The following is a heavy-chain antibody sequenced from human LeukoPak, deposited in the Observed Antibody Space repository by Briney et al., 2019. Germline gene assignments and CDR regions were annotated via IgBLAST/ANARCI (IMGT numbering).Heavy chain of an antibody. V-gene: IGHV1-18*01. CDR2: ISAYNGNT. Sequence: GASVKVSCKASGYTFTSYGISWVRQAPGQGLEWMGWISAYNGNTNYAQKLQGRVTMTTDTSTSTAYMELRSLRSDDTAVYYSARLDCSSTSCHSDYWGQGTPVTVSS. CDR1: GYTFTSYG. D-gene: IGHD2-2*01. J-gene: IGHJ4*02. CDR3: ARLDCSSTSCHSDY.